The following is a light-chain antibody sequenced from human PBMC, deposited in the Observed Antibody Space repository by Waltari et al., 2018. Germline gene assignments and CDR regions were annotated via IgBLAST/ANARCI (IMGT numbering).Light chain of an antibody. CDR1: QSVLYSSNDKNY. Sequence: DILMTQSPDSLAVSLGARAAITCMSSQSVLYSSNDKNYLAWYQQKPRQPPSLLIYWASTRESWVPDRFSGSGSGTDFTLTISSLQAEDVAVYYCQQYYSGPRTFGQGTKVEIK. CDR3: QQYYSGPRT. V-gene: IGKV4-1*01. J-gene: IGKJ1*01. CDR2: WAS.